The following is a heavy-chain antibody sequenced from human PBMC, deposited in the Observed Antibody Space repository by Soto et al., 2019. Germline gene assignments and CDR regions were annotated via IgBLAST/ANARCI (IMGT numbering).Heavy chain of an antibody. Sequence: QVQLQESGPGLVKPSETLSLTCTVSGGSISSYYWSWIRQPPGKGLEWIGYIYYSGSTNYNPSLKSRVTISVDTSKNQFSLKLSSVTAADTAVYSCARDPAYWGQGTLVTVSS. CDR1: GGSISSYY. CDR2: IYYSGST. V-gene: IGHV4-59*01. J-gene: IGHJ4*02. CDR3: ARDPAY.